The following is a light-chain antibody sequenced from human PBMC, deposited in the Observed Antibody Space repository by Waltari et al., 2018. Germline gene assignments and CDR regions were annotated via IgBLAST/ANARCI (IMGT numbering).Light chain of an antibody. CDR1: NSRVGNYSQ. CDR3: SSYTNRATLRV. J-gene: IGLJ1*01. V-gene: IGLV2-14*01. CDR2: EVS. Sequence: QSALAQPASVPGSHGQSLTTPCTGPNSRVGNYSQAAWYQQHPGKAPKLILYEVSDRPSGVSRRFSGSKSGNKATLTISGLQADDEADYYCSSYTNRATLRVFGTGTKVTVL.